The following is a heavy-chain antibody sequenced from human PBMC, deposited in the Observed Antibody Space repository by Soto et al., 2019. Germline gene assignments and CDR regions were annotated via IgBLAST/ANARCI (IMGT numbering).Heavy chain of an antibody. V-gene: IGHV3-30*18. Sequence: QVQLVESGGGVVQPGRSLRLSCAASGFTFSSYGMHWVRQAPGKGLEWVAVISYDGSNKYYADSVKGRFTISRDNSKNTLYLQMNSLRAEDTAVYYCAKALKGSPRGGWFDPWGQGTLVTVSS. J-gene: IGHJ5*02. CDR2: ISYDGSNK. CDR3: AKALKGSPRGGWFDP. D-gene: IGHD1-26*01. CDR1: GFTFSSYG.